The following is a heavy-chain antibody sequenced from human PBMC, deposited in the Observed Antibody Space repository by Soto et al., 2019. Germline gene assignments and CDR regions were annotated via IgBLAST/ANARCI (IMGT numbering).Heavy chain of an antibody. Sequence: PGGSLRLSCAASGFTFSGYGMHWVRQAPGKGLEWVAVISYDGNNKYYADSVKGRFTISRDNSKNTLYLQMNSLRAEDTAVYYCAKGGRGTYYYYGVDVWGQGTTVTVSS. CDR2: ISYDGNNK. J-gene: IGHJ6*02. V-gene: IGHV3-30*18. CDR1: GFTFSGYG. D-gene: IGHD1-1*01. CDR3: AKGGRGTYYYYGVDV.